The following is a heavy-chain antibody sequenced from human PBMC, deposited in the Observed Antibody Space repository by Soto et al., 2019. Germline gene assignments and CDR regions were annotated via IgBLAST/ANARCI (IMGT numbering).Heavy chain of an antibody. V-gene: IGHV3-21*01. D-gene: IGHD6-13*01. CDR2: ISSSSSYI. J-gene: IGHJ4*02. CDR1: GFTFSSYS. Sequence: GGSLRLSCAASGFTFSSYSMNWVRQAPGKGLEWVSSISSSSSYIYYADSVKGRFTISRDNAKNSLYLQMNSLRAEDTAVYYCARELGVPADTPGYSSSWYGEYFDYWGQGTLVTVSS. CDR3: ARELGVPADTPGYSSSWYGEYFDY.